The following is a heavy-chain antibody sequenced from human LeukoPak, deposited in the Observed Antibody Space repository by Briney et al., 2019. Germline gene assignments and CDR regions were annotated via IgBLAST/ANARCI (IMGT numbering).Heavy chain of an antibody. CDR3: ASSPVGTAMAHISFDY. Sequence: PGGSLRLSCAASGFTLSDYYTSWIRQAPGKGLEWVSYISSSSSYTNYADSVKGRFTISRDNAKNSLYLQMNSLRAEDTAVYYCASSPVGTAMAHISFDYWGQGTLVTVSS. V-gene: IGHV3-11*06. J-gene: IGHJ4*02. CDR2: ISSSSSYT. D-gene: IGHD5-18*01. CDR1: GFTLSDYY.